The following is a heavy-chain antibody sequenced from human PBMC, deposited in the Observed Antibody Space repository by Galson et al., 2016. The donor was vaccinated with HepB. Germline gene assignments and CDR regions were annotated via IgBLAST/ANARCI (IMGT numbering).Heavy chain of an antibody. D-gene: IGHD2-15*01. V-gene: IGHV3-11*01. Sequence: SLRLSCAASGFNFSDYYMSWIRQAPGKGLEWISYMSERGRAMYNAESVEGRFTISRDNAKNSLFLQMNSLRVDDTAVYYCARARNRWAATYWFDPWGQGTRVTVSS. CDR3: ARARNRWAATYWFDP. J-gene: IGHJ5*02. CDR1: GFNFSDYY. CDR2: MSERGRAM.